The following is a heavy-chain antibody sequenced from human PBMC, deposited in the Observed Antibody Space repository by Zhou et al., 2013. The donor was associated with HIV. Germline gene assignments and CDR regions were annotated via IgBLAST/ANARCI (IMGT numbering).Heavy chain of an antibody. J-gene: IGHJ6*01. CDR1: GYTFITYF. D-gene: IGHD3-10*01. Sequence: QVQLVQSGPEVKKPGASVKVSCKASGYTFITYFMHWVRQAPGQGLEWMGIINPRYGTASYAQRFQGRVTMTRDTSTTTVYMELSNLTSEDTALYYCARDRRGVGVKENYYYGLDVWGPRDHGHRLL. V-gene: IGHV1-46*01. CDR2: INPRYGTA. CDR3: ARDRRGVGVKENYYYGLDV.